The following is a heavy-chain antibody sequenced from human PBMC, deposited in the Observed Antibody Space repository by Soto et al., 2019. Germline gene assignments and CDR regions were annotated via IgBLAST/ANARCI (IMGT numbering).Heavy chain of an antibody. J-gene: IGHJ5*02. Sequence: EVQLLESGGGLVQPGGSLRLSCAASGFTFSSYAMSWVRQAPGKGLEWVSAISGSGGSTYYADSVKGRFTISRDNSKNTLYLEMNSLRVEDTAVYYRAKTPLDYDFWPAWGQGTLVTVSS. CDR3: AKTPLDYDFWPA. CDR1: GFTFSSYA. CDR2: ISGSGGST. V-gene: IGHV3-23*01. D-gene: IGHD3-3*01.